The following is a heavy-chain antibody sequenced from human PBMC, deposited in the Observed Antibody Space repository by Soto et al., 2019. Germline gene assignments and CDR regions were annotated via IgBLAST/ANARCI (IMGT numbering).Heavy chain of an antibody. J-gene: IGHJ6*02. D-gene: IGHD2-2*01. Sequence: SETLSLTCAVYGGSFSGYYCSWSRQPPGKGLEWIGEINHSGSTNYNPSLKSRVTISVDTSKNQFSLKLSSVTAAGTAVYYCARAGGYCSSTSCYTSIAARPNYYYYYGMDVWGQGTTVTVSS. V-gene: IGHV4-34*01. CDR3: ARAGGYCSSTSCYTSIAARPNYYYYYGMDV. CDR1: GGSFSGYY. CDR2: INHSGST.